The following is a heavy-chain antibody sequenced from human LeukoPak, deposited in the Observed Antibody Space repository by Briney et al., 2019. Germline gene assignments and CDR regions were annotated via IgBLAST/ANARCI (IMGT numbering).Heavy chain of an antibody. Sequence: ASVTVSFTASGYTFTIYYMHWVRQAPGQGPERMGLFNPTGGSTGYAQKFQGRVTMTRDMSTSTDYMELSSLSSEDTAIYYCARDNSVGDNAWWFDPWGQGTLVTVSS. J-gene: IGHJ5*02. CDR1: GYTFTIYY. CDR2: FNPTGGST. V-gene: IGHV1-46*01. D-gene: IGHD1-26*01. CDR3: ARDNSVGDNAWWFDP.